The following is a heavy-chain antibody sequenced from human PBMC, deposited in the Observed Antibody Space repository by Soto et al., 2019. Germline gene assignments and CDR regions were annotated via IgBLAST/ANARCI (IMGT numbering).Heavy chain of an antibody. V-gene: IGHV3-21*01. D-gene: IGHD2-15*01. CDR1: GFTFSSYS. CDR3: ARDLVSRVGVVAEVPDWFDP. CDR2: ISSSSSYI. J-gene: IGHJ5*02. Sequence: EVQLVESGGGLVKPGGSLRLSCAASGFTFSSYSMNWVRQAPGKGLEWVSSISSSSSYIYYADSVKGRFTISRDNAKNSLYLKMTSRRAEDTAVYYCARDLVSRVGVVAEVPDWFDPWGQGTLVTVS.